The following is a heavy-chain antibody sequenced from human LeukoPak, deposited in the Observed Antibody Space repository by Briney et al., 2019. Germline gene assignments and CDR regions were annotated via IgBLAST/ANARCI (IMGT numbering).Heavy chain of an antibody. D-gene: IGHD3-10*01. CDR3: ALVRGVIIVDY. V-gene: IGHV4-38-2*01. Sequence: SETLSLTCAVSGYSISSGYYWGWIRQPPGKGLEWIGSIYHSGSTYYNPSLKSRVTISVDTSKNQLSLKLSSVTAADTAVYYCALVRGVIIVDYWGQGTLVTVSS. CDR2: IYHSGST. J-gene: IGHJ4*02. CDR1: GYSISSGYY.